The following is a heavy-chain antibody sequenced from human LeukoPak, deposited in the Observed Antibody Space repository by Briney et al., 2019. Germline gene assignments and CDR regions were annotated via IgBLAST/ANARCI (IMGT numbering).Heavy chain of an antibody. D-gene: IGHD6-19*01. J-gene: IGHJ4*02. Sequence: GGSLRLSCAASGFTFSSYSMHWVRQAPWKGLEWVSSISSSGTYIYYADSVKGRFTISRDNAKNSVHLQMNSLRAEDTAIYYCARDSLPMAVTGPFDHWGQGALVTVSS. V-gene: IGHV3-21*01. CDR3: ARDSLPMAVTGPFDH. CDR1: GFTFSSYS. CDR2: ISSSGTYI.